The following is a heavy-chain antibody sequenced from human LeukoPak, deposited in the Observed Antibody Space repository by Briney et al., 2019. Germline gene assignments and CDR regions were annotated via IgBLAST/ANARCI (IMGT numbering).Heavy chain of an antibody. V-gene: IGHV4-4*07. CDR2: IYTSGST. Sequence: SETLSLTCTVSGGSISSYYWSWIRQPAGKGLEWIGRIYTSGSTNYNPSLKSRVTMSVDTSKNQFSLKLSSVTAADTAVYYCARVGVDIVVVPAATYYYYYYMDVWGKGTTVTVSS. CDR3: ARVGVDIVVVPAATYYYYYYMDV. CDR1: GGSISSYY. D-gene: IGHD2-2*01. J-gene: IGHJ6*03.